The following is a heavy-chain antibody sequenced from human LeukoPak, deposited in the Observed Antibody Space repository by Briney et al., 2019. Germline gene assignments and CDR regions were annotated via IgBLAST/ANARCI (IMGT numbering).Heavy chain of an antibody. Sequence: GGSLRLSCAASGFTFSDYYMTWIRQAPGKGLEWVSYISGSGTTIHYADSVKGRFTISRDNANNSLYLQMNSLRAEDTAVYYCARDGVLRHFDWLFYYYLDVWGKGTTVTVSS. CDR3: ARDGVLRHFDWLFYYYLDV. J-gene: IGHJ6*03. D-gene: IGHD3-9*01. CDR1: GFTFSDYY. CDR2: ISGSGTTI. V-gene: IGHV3-11*04.